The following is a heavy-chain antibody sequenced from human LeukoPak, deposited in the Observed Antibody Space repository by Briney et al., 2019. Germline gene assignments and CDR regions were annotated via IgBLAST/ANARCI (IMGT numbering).Heavy chain of an antibody. Sequence: ASVKVSCKASGYTFTSNGISWVRQAPGQGLEWMGWISAHNGNTNYAQKLQGRVTMTTDTSTSTAYMELRSLRSDDTAVYYCARDSGDCGGDCYSTAPSIDHWGQGTLVTVSS. J-gene: IGHJ4*02. CDR2: ISAHNGNT. D-gene: IGHD2-21*02. V-gene: IGHV1-18*01. CDR3: ARDSGDCGGDCYSTAPSIDH. CDR1: GYTFTSNG.